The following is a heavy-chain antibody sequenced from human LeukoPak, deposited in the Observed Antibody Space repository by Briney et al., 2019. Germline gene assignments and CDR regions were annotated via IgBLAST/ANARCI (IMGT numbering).Heavy chain of an antibody. V-gene: IGHV3-30*18. J-gene: IGHJ4*02. CDR2: ISYDGSNK. Sequence: GGSLRLSCAASGFTFSSYGMHWVRQAPGKGLEWVAVISYDGSNKYYAGSAKGRFTISRDNSKNTLYLQMNSLRAEDTAVYYCAKDPGYCSSTSCYALGYFDYWGQGTLVTVSS. CDR3: AKDPGYCSSTSCYALGYFDY. CDR1: GFTFSSYG. D-gene: IGHD2-2*01.